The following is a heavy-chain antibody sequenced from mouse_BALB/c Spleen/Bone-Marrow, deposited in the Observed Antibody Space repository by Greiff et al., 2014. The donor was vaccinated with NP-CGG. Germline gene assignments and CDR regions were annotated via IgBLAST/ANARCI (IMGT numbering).Heavy chain of an antibody. CDR2: IWADGST. J-gene: IGHJ4*01. CDR3: ARITTATGAIDY. Sequence: QVQLKQSGPGLVAPSQSLSITCTVSGFSLTNYGVHWVRQPPGKGLEWLGVIWADGSTNYNSAIMSRLSISKDNSKSQVFFKMNSLQTDDTAMYYCARITTATGAIDYWGQGTSVTVSS. D-gene: IGHD1-2*01. CDR1: GFSLTNYG. V-gene: IGHV2-9*02.